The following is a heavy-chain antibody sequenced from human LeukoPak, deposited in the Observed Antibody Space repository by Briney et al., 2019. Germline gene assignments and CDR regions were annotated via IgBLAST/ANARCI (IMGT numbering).Heavy chain of an antibody. V-gene: IGHV4-30-2*03. Sequence: SETLSLTCAVSGGSISSGGYSWSWIRQPPGKGLEWIGSIYYSGSTYYNPSLKSRVTISVDTSKNQFSLKLSSVTAADTAVYYCASRAVAGTRFDYWGQGTLVTVSS. J-gene: IGHJ4*02. CDR1: GGSISSGGYS. CDR2: IYYSGST. CDR3: ASRAVAGTRFDY. D-gene: IGHD6-19*01.